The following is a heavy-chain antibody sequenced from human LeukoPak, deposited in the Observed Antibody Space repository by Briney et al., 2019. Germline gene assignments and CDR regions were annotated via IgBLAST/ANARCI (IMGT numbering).Heavy chain of an antibody. CDR3: ARAGSYYSFDY. J-gene: IGHJ4*02. CDR1: GFTFSSYS. CDR2: ISSSSSTI. V-gene: IGHV3-48*04. D-gene: IGHD1-26*01. Sequence: GSLRLSCAASGFTFSSYSMNWVRQAPGKGLEWVSYISSSSSTIYYADSVKGRFTISRDNAKNSLYLQMNSLRAEDTAVYYCARAGSYYSFDYWGQGTLVTVSS.